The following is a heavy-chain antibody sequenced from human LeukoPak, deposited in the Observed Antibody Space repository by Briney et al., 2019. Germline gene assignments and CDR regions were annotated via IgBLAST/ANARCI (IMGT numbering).Heavy chain of an antibody. J-gene: IGHJ3*02. Sequence: SQTLSLTCTVSAGSINSGDYYWSWIRQPAGKGLEWIGRICSPGTNYNYNPSLKSRVTISIDTSKNQFSLKLTSVTAADTAVYYRARGIGTSYDSSRDAFDIWGQGTMVTVSS. CDR3: ARGIGTSYDSSRDAFDI. D-gene: IGHD3-22*01. V-gene: IGHV4-61*02. CDR1: AGSINSGDYY. CDR2: ICSPGT.